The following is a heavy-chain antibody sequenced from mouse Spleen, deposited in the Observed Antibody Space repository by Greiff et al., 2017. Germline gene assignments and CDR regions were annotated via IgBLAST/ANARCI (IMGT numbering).Heavy chain of an antibody. V-gene: IGHV2-6*03. J-gene: IGHJ3*01. CDR2: IWSDGST. D-gene: IGHD2-4*01. Sequence: QVQLKETGPGLVAPSQSLSITCTVSGFSLTSYGVHWVRQPPGKGLEWLVVIWSDGSTNYNSALKSRLSISKDNSKSQVFLKMNSLQTDDTAMYYCARLYDYDGAWFAYWGQGTLVTVSA. CDR3: ARLYDYDGAWFAY. CDR1: GFSLTSYG.